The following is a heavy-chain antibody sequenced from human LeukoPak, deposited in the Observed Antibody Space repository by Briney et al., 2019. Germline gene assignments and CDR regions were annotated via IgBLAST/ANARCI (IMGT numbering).Heavy chain of an antibody. CDR2: IYYSGTT. D-gene: IGHD6-13*01. CDR3: ARGSYSSSWYADY. V-gene: IGHV4-59*11. Sequence: SETLSLTCTVSGDSISGHYWNWIRQTPGKGLEWIGYIYYSGTTNYNPSLKSRVTISLDTSKNQFSLKLSSVTAADTAVYYCARGSYSSSWYADYWGQGTLVTVSS. CDR1: GDSISGHY. J-gene: IGHJ4*02.